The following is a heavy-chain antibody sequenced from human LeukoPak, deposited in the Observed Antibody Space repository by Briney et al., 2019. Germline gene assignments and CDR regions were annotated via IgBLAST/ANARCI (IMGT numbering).Heavy chain of an antibody. CDR3: AKGSSRMNAFDI. D-gene: IGHD2-2*01. CDR2: ISSSSSTI. CDR1: GFTFSSYS. V-gene: IGHV3-48*04. Sequence: GGSLRLSCAASGFTFSSYSMNWVRQAPGKGLKWVSYISSSSSTIYYADSVKGRFTISRDNAKNSLYLQMNSLRAEDTAVYYCAKGSSRMNAFDIWGQGTMVTVSS. J-gene: IGHJ3*02.